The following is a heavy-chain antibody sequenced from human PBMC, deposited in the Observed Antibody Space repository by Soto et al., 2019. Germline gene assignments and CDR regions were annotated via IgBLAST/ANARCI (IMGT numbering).Heavy chain of an antibody. Sequence: VTLKESGPVLVKPTETLTLRCTVSGLSISDSEMGVSWIRQPPGKALEWLAHIDSSGEKSYRTFVKSRLTISKDTSKSQIVLIMTTMDPADTGTYYCARRHLAVAVSPWFDPWGQGILVTVSS. CDR1: GLSISDSEMG. CDR3: ARRHLAVAVSPWFDP. J-gene: IGHJ5*02. V-gene: IGHV2-26*01. CDR2: IDSSGEK. D-gene: IGHD6-19*01.